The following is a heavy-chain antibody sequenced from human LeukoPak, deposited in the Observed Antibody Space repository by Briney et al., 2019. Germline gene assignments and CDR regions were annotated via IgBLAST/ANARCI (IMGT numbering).Heavy chain of an antibody. V-gene: IGHV3-23*01. J-gene: IGHJ4*02. Sequence: GGSLRLSCAASGFTFSSYAMSWVRQAPGKGLEWVSAISGSGGSTYYADSVKGRFTISRDNSKNTLYLQMNSLRAEDTAVYYRAKDVGYYYDSSGYYDYWGQGTLVTVSS. D-gene: IGHD3-22*01. CDR3: AKDVGYYYDSSGYYDY. CDR1: GFTFSSYA. CDR2: ISGSGGST.